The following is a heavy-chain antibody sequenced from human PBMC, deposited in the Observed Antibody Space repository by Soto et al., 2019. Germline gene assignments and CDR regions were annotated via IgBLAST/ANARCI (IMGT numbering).Heavy chain of an antibody. CDR3: ARAPTTTGSYFLLDY. J-gene: IGHJ4*02. D-gene: IGHD1-26*01. V-gene: IGHV1-18*01. Sequence: ASVKVSCKASGYTFSNYGISWVRQAPGQGLEWMGWISAYNGNTKYAQKLQGRVTMTTDTSTNTAYMELRSLRSDDTAVYYCARAPTTTGSYFLLDYWGQGTLVTVSS. CDR1: GYTFSNYG. CDR2: ISAYNGNT.